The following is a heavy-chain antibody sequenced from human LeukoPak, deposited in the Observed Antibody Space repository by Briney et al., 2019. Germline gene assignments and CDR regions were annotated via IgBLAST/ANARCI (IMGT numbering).Heavy chain of an antibody. J-gene: IGHJ2*01. Sequence: PSETRSLTCAVYGGSFSGYYWSWIRQPPGKGLEWIGEITHSGSTNYNPSLKSRVTISVDTSKHQFSLKLSSVTAADTAVYYCARRLDLWGRGTLVTVSS. V-gene: IGHV4-34*01. CDR3: ARRLDL. CDR1: GGSFSGYY. CDR2: ITHSGST.